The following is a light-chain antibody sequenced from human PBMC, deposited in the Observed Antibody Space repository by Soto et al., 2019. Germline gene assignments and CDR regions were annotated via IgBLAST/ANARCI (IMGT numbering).Light chain of an antibody. CDR1: QTISTY. CDR2: GAS. J-gene: IGKJ5*01. CDR3: QQFNNYPT. Sequence: DRQVTQSPSPPSASVGDRVNINCRASQTISTYLNWYQQKPGKAPKLLIYGASSLQSGVPSRFSGSGSGADFTLTISSLQPEDFGTYYCQQFNNYPTFGQGTRLEIK. V-gene: IGKV1-39*01.